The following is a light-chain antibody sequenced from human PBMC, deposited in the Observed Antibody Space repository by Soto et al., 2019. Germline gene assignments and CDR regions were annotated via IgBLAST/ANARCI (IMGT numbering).Light chain of an antibody. V-gene: IGLV1-40*01. J-gene: IGLJ1*01. Sequence: QSVLTQPPSVSGAPGQRVTISCTGSSSKIGAGYDVHWYQQRPGTAPKLLIFGNINRPSGVPVRFSGSKSGTSASLAITGLQAEDEGDYYCQSYDSTLSARYVFGTGTKLTVL. CDR3: QSYDSTLSARYV. CDR2: GNI. CDR1: SSKIGAGYD.